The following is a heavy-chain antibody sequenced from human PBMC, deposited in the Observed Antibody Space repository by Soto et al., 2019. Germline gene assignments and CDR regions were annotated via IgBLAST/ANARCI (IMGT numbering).Heavy chain of an antibody. D-gene: IGHD5-18*01. V-gene: IGHV4-61*01. CDR2: IYYSGST. CDR3: ARAQTWIQLWFFDY. CDR1: GGSVSSGSYY. Sequence: QVQLQESGPGLVKPSETLSLTCTVSGGSVSSGSYYWSWIRQPPGKGLEWIGYIYYSGSTNYNPSIKSRVTISVDPSKNPFSLKLSSVTAADTDVYYCARAQTWIQLWFFDYWGQGTLVPVSS. J-gene: IGHJ4*02.